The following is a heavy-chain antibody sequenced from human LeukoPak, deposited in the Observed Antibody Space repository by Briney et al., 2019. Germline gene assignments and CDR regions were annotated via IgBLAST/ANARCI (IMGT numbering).Heavy chain of an antibody. J-gene: IGHJ4*02. CDR1: GFTFSSYW. CDR3: ARVGGSSSWREADFDY. V-gene: IGHV3-7*01. D-gene: IGHD6-13*01. Sequence: PGGSLRLPCAASGFTFSSYWMSWVRQAPGKGLEWVANIKQDGSEKYYVDSVKGRFTISRDNAKNSLYLQMNSLRAEDTAVYYCARVGGSSSWREADFDYWAREPWSPSPQ. CDR2: IKQDGSEK.